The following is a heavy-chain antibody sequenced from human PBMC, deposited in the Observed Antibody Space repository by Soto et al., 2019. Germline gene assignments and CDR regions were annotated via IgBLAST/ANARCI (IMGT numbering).Heavy chain of an antibody. V-gene: IGHV3-23*01. CDR1: GFTFSSYA. CDR2: ISGSGGST. CDR3: AKELVIVETGMTPAFDY. J-gene: IGHJ4*02. D-gene: IGHD3-22*01. Sequence: PGGSLRLSCAASGFTFSSYAMSWVRQAPGKGLEWVSAISGSGGSTYYADSVKGRFTISRDNSKNTLYLQMNSLRAEDTAVYYCAKELVIVETGMTPAFDYWGQGTLVTVSS.